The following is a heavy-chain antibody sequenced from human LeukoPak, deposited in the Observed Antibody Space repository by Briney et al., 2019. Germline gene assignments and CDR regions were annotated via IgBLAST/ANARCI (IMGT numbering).Heavy chain of an antibody. CDR1: GGSFSGYY. CDR3: ARAGTGDCSSTSCTVDY. J-gene: IGHJ4*02. V-gene: IGHV4-34*01. Sequence: SETLSLTCAVYGGSFSGYYWSWIRQPPGKGLEWIGEINHSGSTNNNPSLRGRVTISVDTSKNQFSLKPSSVTAADTAVYYCARAGTGDCSSTSCTVDYWGQGTLV. CDR2: INHSGST. D-gene: IGHD2-2*01.